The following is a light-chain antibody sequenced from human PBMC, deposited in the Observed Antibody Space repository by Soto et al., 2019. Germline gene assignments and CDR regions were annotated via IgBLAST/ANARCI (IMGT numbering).Light chain of an antibody. J-gene: IGLJ3*02. CDR1: SSDVGGYDL. V-gene: IGLV2-23*01. Sequence: QSALTQPASVSGSPGQSITISCTGTSSDVGGYDLVSWYQQHPGKAPKLIIYEGSKRPSGISNRFSGSKSGNTASLILSGLQGAVEGDYYCCAYVRSNTLLFGGGTKLTVL. CDR3: CAYVRSNTLL. CDR2: EGS.